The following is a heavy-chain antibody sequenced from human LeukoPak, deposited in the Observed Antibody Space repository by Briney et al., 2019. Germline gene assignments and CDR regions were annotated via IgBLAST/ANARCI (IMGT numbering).Heavy chain of an antibody. CDR3: ARPMLFEYGDYGDAFDI. J-gene: IGHJ3*02. D-gene: IGHD4-17*01. V-gene: IGHV5-51*01. CDR2: IYPGDSDT. CDR1: GYDFSTYY. Sequence: GESLKISCKGSGYDFSTYYIGWVRQLPGKGLEWMGVIYPGDSDTTYSPSFEDEVTMSVDKSFSSAYLQWRSLKASDTAMYYCARPMLFEYGDYGDAFDIWGQGTMVIVSS.